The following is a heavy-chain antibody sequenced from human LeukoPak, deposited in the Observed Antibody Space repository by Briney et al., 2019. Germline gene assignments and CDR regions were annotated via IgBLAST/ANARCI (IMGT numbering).Heavy chain of an antibody. CDR3: ARDHSAYYGSGSYYPGPLGY. V-gene: IGHV3-30-3*01. CDR2: ISYDGSNK. CDR1: GFTFSSYA. Sequence: PGGSLRLSCAASGFTFSSYAMHWVRQAPGKGLEWVAVISYDGSNKYYADSVKGRFTISRDNSKNTLYLQMNSLRAEDTAVYYCARDHSAYYGSGSYYPGPLGYWGQGTLVTVSS. D-gene: IGHD3-10*01. J-gene: IGHJ4*02.